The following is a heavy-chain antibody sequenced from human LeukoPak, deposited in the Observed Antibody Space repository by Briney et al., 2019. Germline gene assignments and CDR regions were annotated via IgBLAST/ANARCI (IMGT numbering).Heavy chain of an antibody. J-gene: IGHJ4*02. Sequence: GRSLRLSCAASGFTFSSYAMHWVRQAPGKGLEWVAVISYDGSNKYYADSVKGRFTISGDNSKNTLYLQMNSLRAEDTAVYYCARDFPPYYDFWSGYYDCWGQGTLVTVSS. V-gene: IGHV3-30*04. CDR1: GFTFSSYA. CDR3: ARDFPPYYDFWSGYYDC. CDR2: ISYDGSNK. D-gene: IGHD3-3*01.